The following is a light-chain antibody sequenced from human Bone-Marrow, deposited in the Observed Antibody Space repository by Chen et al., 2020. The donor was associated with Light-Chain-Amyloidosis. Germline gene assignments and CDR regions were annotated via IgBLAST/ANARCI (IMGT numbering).Light chain of an antibody. CDR2: KND. J-gene: IGLJ3*02. V-gene: IGLV1-47*01. Sequence: HSVLTQPPSTSATPGQRLTISCSGSGSNIGSHDVLCYHQFPGKAPRLLIFKNDQRPSGVPDRFSACKSGTAASLAIRGLRSEDEADYHCATWDGSLSGVVFGGGTKVTV. CDR1: GSNIGSHD. CDR3: ATWDGSLSGVV.